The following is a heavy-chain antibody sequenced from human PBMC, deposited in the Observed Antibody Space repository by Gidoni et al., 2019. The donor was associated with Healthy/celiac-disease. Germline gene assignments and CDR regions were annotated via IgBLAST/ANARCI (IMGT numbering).Heavy chain of an antibody. CDR1: GYTFTGYY. CDR2: INPNSGGT. Sequence: QVQLVQSGAEVKKPGASVKVSCKAAGYTFTGYYMHWVRQAPGQGLEWMGWINPNSGGTNYAQKLQGRVTMTRDTSSSTAYMELSRLRSDDTAVYYCARDPPRSGTGGAAAGNDYWGQGTLVTVSS. D-gene: IGHD6-13*01. CDR3: ARDPPRSGTGGAAAGNDY. J-gene: IGHJ4*02. V-gene: IGHV1-2*02.